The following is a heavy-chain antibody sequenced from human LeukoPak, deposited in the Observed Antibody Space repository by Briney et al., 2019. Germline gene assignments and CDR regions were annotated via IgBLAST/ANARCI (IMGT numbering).Heavy chain of an antibody. J-gene: IGHJ4*02. CDR2: INSDGSST. Sequence: GGSLRLSCAASGFTFSTYWMHWVRQAPGKGLVWVSRINSDGSSTSYADSVKGQFTISRDNAKNTLYLQMNSLRAEDTAVYYCARVSRDCGGDCYPFDYWGQGTLVTVSP. D-gene: IGHD2-21*02. CDR1: GFTFSTYW. CDR3: ARVSRDCGGDCYPFDY. V-gene: IGHV3-74*01.